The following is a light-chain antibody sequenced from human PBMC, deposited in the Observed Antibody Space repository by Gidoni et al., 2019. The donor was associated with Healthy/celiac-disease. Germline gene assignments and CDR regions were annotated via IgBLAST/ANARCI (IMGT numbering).Light chain of an antibody. CDR3: QQYGSSPGT. V-gene: IGKV3-20*01. CDR2: GAS. J-gene: IGKJ1*01. CDR1: QSVSSSY. Sequence: IVLTQPPGTLSLSPRQRATLSCRASQSVSSSYLAWYQQKPGQAPRLLIYGASSRATGIPDRFNGSGSGTDFTLTISRLEPEDFAVYYWQQYGSSPGTFGQGTKVEIK.